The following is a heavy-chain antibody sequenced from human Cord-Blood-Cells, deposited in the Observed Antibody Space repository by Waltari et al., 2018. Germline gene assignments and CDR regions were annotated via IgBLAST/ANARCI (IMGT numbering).Heavy chain of an antibody. J-gene: IGHJ4*02. D-gene: IGHD4-17*01. CDR1: GYTLTELS. CDR3: ATVWTTVDPFDY. CDR2: FGSEDGET. Sequence: QVQLVQSGAEVKKPGASVKVSCKVSGYTLTELSMHWVRKAPGKGLEWMGGFGSEDGETIYEQKFQGRVTMTEDTYTDTAYMELSSLRSEDTAVYYCATVWTTVDPFDYWGQGTLVTVSS. V-gene: IGHV1-24*01.